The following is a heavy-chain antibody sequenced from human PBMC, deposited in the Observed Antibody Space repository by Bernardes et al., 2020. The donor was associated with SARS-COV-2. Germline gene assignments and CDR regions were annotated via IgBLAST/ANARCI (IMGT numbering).Heavy chain of an antibody. CDR1: GGSVSSSSYF. V-gene: IGHV4-39*01. J-gene: IGHJ6*02. Sequence: ETLSLTCTVSGGSVSSSSYFWGWIRQPPGKGLEWIGNIYYSGSTYYNPSLKSRVTISVDTSKNQFSLRLSSVTAADTAVYYCARRPSASGSGMDVWGQGTTVTVSS. CDR2: IYYSGST. CDR3: ARRPSASGSGMDV.